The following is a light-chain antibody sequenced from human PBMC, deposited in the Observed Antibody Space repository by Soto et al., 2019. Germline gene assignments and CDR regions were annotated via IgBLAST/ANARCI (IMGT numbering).Light chain of an antibody. CDR2: STN. Sequence: QTVVTQEPSIPVSPGGTVTLICGLTSGSVSFTSYPSWFQQTPGQAPRTLIYSTNTRSSGVSDRFSGSILGSKAALTITGAQAADESHYYCALYLGGGITVFGGGTKVTVL. V-gene: IGLV8-61*01. CDR3: ALYLGGGITV. J-gene: IGLJ3*02. CDR1: SGSVSFTSY.